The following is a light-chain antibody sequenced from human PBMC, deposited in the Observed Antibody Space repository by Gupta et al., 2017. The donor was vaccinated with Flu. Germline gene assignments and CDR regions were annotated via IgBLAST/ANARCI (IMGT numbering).Light chain of an antibody. CDR1: QSVSSS. CDR2: GAS. Sequence: VMTQSPATLSVSPGERVTLSCRASQSVSSSLAWYQQKPGQAPRLLIYGASTRATGIPARFSGSESGTEFTLTISSLQSEDFAVYYCQQYKNWPLTFGPGTKVDIK. V-gene: IGKV3-15*01. J-gene: IGKJ3*01. CDR3: QQYKNWPLT.